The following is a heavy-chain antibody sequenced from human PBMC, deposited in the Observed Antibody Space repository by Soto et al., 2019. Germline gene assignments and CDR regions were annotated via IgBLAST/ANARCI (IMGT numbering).Heavy chain of an antibody. D-gene: IGHD3-10*01. V-gene: IGHV3-30*18. Sequence: GGSLRLSCVASGSTFSDFGMHWVRQGPGKGLEWLAVISEDAETDFHADSVKGRFTVSRDNFKETLYLQMNSLTTDDSGVYFCAKAPFRRPYYFYGMDVWGQGTTVTVSS. J-gene: IGHJ6*02. CDR1: GSTFSDFG. CDR3: AKAPFRRPYYFYGMDV. CDR2: ISEDAETD.